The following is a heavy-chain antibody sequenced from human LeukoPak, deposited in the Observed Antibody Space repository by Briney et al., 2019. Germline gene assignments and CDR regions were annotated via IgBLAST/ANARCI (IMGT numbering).Heavy chain of an antibody. D-gene: IGHD1-26*01. CDR3: ARDSGSGSNDY. J-gene: IGHJ4*02. Sequence: GASVKVSCKASGYTFTSYAIHWVRQAPGQRLEWMGWISASNGNTKYSQNFQGRVTFISNTSATTAFMELSSLRSEDAAVYYCARDSGSGSNDYWGQGTLVTVSS. V-gene: IGHV1-3*01. CDR2: ISASNGNT. CDR1: GYTFTSYA.